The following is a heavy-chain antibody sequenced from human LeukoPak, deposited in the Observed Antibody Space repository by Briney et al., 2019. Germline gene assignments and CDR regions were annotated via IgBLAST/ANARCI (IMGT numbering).Heavy chain of an antibody. V-gene: IGHV3-48*03. CDR1: GFSLRSSE. Sequence: GGSLRLSCAASGFSLRSSEMNWVRQAPGMGPEWVAHINSADNVQYYTDSVRGRFTMSRDNAKDLLFPQMNSLRDDDTAVYYCARDTVNGPFVISLDLWGQGVLVTVSS. CDR3: ARDTVNGPFVISLDL. J-gene: IGHJ5*02. D-gene: IGHD2-8*01. CDR2: INSADNVQ.